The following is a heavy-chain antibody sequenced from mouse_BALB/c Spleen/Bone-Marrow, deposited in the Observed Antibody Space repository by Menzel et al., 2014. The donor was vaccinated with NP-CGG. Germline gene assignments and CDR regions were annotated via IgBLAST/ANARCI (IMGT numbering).Heavy chain of an antibody. CDR1: GCTFXSSW. V-gene: IGHV1S130*01. D-gene: IGHD2-14*01. CDR3: ARGDPYYRYSDY. J-gene: IGHJ2*01. Sequence: VQLQQSGSVLVRPGASVKLSCKASGCTFXSSWMHWAKQRPGQGLEWIGEIHPNSGNTNYNEKFKGKATLTVDTSSSTAYVDLSSLTSEDSAVYYCARGDPYYRYSDYWGQGTTLTVSS. CDR2: IHPNSGNT.